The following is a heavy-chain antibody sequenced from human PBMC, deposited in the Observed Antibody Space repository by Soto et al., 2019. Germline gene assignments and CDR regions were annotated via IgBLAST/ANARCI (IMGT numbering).Heavy chain of an antibody. D-gene: IGHD3-9*01. CDR1: GYSISSGYY. Sequence: PSETLSLTCAVSGYSISSGYYWGWIRQPPGKGLEWIGRIYSSGETNYNPSLTGRVIMSLDTSKNQFSLNLTSVTAADTAVYYCARASQCKSYFDCFAWLDYWGQGTLVTVSS. CDR3: ARASQCKSYFDCFAWLDY. CDR2: IYSSGET. J-gene: IGHJ4*02. V-gene: IGHV4-38-2*01.